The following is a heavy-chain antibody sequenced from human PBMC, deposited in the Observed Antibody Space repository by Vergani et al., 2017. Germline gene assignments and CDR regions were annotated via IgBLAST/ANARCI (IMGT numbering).Heavy chain of an antibody. CDR1: GFTFSSYS. CDR3: ARVRLRAAAGTRGHYYYGMDV. D-gene: IGHD6-13*01. V-gene: IGHV3-21*05. CDR2: ISSSGSTI. Sequence: VQLVESGGGLVKPGGSLRLSCAASGFTFSSYSMNWVRQAPGKGLEWVSYISSSGSTIYYADSVKGRFTISRDNAKNSLYLQMNSLRAEDTAVYYCARVRLRAAAGTRGHYYYGMDVWGQGTTVTVSS. J-gene: IGHJ6*02.